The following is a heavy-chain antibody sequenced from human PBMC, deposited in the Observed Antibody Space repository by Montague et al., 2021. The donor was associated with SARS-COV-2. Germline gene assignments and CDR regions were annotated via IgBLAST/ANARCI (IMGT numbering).Heavy chain of an antibody. CDR1: GGSISSSSYY. CDR2: IYYSGST. J-gene: IGHJ5*02. CDR3: ARVAHRCDSITSFRVVIPDWIDP. D-gene: IGHD3-3*01. V-gene: IGHV4-39*07. Sequence: SETLSLTCTVSGGSISSSSYYWGWIRQPPGKGLEWIGSIYYSGSTYYNPSLKSRVTISVDTSKNQFSLKLSSVTAADTAVYYCARVAHRCDSITSFRVVIPDWIDPWGQGTLVTVSS.